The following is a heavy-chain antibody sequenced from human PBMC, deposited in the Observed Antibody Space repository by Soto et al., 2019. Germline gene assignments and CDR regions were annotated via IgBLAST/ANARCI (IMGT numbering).Heavy chain of an antibody. CDR1: GDIFTGYY. J-gene: IGHJ5*02. D-gene: IGHD6-19*01. CDR3: ARDGVAVAGSQNWLDT. Sequence: ASVKVSCKASGDIFTGYYMHWVRQAPGQGLEWVGWINPKSGGTNYAQNFQGRATITRDSSISTVYLELTSLRPDDTAVYYCARDGVAVAGSQNWLDTWGQGTLFTVSS. V-gene: IGHV1-2*02. CDR2: INPKSGGT.